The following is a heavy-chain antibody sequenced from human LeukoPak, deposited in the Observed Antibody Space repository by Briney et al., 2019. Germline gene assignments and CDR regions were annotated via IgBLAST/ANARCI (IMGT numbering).Heavy chain of an antibody. V-gene: IGHV3-9*03. CDR1: GFTFDDYA. Sequence: GGSLRLSCAASGFTFDDYAMHWVRQAPGKGLEWVSGISWNSGSIGYADSVKGRFTISRDNAKNSLYLQMNSLKPEDMALYYCAKGTTRPYAGSWFDPWGQGTLVTVSS. D-gene: IGHD2-2*01. J-gene: IGHJ5*02. CDR3: AKGTTRPYAGSWFDP. CDR2: ISWNSGSI.